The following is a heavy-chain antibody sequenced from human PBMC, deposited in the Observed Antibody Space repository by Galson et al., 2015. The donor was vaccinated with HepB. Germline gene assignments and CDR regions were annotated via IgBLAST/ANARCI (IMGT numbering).Heavy chain of an antibody. J-gene: IGHJ4*02. CDR3: AHERSPRGGFDY. Sequence: PALVKPTQTLTLTCSFSGFSLDTREVAVGWIRQPPGKALEWLGLVYWDDGKTYSPSLTSRLALTKDTSKNRVVLTMTNMDPVDTATYFCAHERSPRGGFDYLGQGILVTVSS. CDR2: VYWDDGK. D-gene: IGHD1-26*01. CDR1: GFSLDTREVA. V-gene: IGHV2-5*02.